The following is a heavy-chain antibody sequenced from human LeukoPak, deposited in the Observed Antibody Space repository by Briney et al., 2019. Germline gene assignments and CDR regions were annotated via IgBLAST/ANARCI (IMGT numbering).Heavy chain of an antibody. Sequence: ASVKVSCKASGYSFTSYYIHWVRQAPGQGLEWMGIINPSGGSTSYAQKLQGRVIMTRDTSTSTVYMDLSSLRSEDTAVYYCATDGSSTDDYYFDYWGQGTLVTVSS. CDR2: INPSGGST. D-gene: IGHD2-2*01. CDR1: GYSFTSYY. J-gene: IGHJ4*02. CDR3: ATDGSSTDDYYFDY. V-gene: IGHV1-46*01.